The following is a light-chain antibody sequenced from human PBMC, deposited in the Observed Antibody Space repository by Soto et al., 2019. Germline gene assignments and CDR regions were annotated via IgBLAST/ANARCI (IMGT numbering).Light chain of an antibody. CDR2: DVT. CDR1: SSDVGGYIY. J-gene: IGLJ1*01. V-gene: IGLV2-14*01. Sequence: QSALTQPASVSGSPGQSITISCTGTSSDVGGYIYVSWYQQHPGKAPKLMIYDVTSRPSGVSYRFSGSKSGNTASLTISGPQAEDEADYYCSSYTTSSSYVFGTGTKVTV. CDR3: SSYTTSSSYV.